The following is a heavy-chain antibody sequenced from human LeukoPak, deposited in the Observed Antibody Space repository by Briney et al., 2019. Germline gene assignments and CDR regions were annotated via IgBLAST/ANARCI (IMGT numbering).Heavy chain of an antibody. J-gene: IGHJ4*02. CDR1: GYTFTSYG. Sequence: ASVKVSCKASGYTFTSYGISWVRQAPGQGLEWMGWISAYNGNTNYTQKLQGRVTMTTDTSTSTAYMELRSLRSDDTAVYYCASFSGYSSGWYGDGYWGQGALVTVSS. V-gene: IGHV1-18*01. D-gene: IGHD6-19*01. CDR2: ISAYNGNT. CDR3: ASFSGYSSGWYGDGY.